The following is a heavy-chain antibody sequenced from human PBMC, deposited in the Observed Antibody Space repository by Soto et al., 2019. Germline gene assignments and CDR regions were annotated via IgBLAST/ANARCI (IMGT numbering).Heavy chain of an antibody. D-gene: IGHD6-19*01. CDR1: GGSVSSGSYY. J-gene: IGHJ5*02. CDR2: IYDSGGT. V-gene: IGHV4-61*01. CDR3: ARGSSGWWWFDP. Sequence: QVQLQESGPGLVKPSETLSLTCTVSGGSVSSGSYYWSWIRQPPGKGLEWIAYIYDSGGTNYKPPLKSRVTISVDTSKNQFSLKLSSVTAADTAVYYCARGSSGWWWFDPWGQGTLVTVSS.